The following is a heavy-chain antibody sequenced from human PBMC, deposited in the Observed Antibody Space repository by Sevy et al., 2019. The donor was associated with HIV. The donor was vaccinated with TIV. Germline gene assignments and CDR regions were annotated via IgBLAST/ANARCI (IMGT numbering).Heavy chain of an antibody. CDR3: ARGVQTYDAFDI. CDR1: GFTFSSYS. CDR2: ISGISNDI. Sequence: GGSLRLSCAASGFTFSSYSMNWVRQAPGKGLEWVSSISGISNDIYYADSVQGRFSISRDNAKDSLYLQMNSLRVEDTAIYYCARGVQTYDAFDIWGQGIMVTVSS. D-gene: IGHD6-6*01. V-gene: IGHV3-21*01. J-gene: IGHJ3*02.